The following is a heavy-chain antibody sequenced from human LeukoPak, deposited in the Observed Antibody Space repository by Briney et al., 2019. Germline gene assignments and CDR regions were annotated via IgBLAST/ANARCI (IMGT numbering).Heavy chain of an antibody. CDR1: GGSISSYY. CDR2: IYYSGST. J-gene: IGHJ4*02. D-gene: IGHD3-10*01. V-gene: IGHV4-59*08. Sequence: PSETLSLTCTVSGGSISSYYWSWIRQPPGKGLEWIGYIYYSGSTNYNPSLKSRVTISVDTSKNPFSLKLSSVTAADTAVYYCASHTYYYGSGLTFDYWGQGTLVTVSS. CDR3: ASHTYYYGSGLTFDY.